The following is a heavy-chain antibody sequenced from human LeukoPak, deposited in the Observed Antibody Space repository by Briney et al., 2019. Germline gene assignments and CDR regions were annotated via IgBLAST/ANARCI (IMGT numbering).Heavy chain of an antibody. J-gene: IGHJ6*03. Sequence: GGSLRLSCAASGFTFSSYAMHWVRQAPGKGLEWVAVISYDGSNKYYADSVKGRFTISRDNSKNTLYLQMNSLRAEDTAVYYCSKAYYYDSGGYPRRGYYYYYYMDVWGKGTTVTVSS. CDR1: GFTFSSYA. CDR3: SKAYYYDSGGYPRRGYYYYYYMDV. V-gene: IGHV3-30-3*01. D-gene: IGHD3-22*01. CDR2: ISYDGSNK.